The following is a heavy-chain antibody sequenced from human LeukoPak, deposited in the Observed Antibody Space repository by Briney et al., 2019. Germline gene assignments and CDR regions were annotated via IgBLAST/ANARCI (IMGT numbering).Heavy chain of an antibody. Sequence: PSQTLSLTCTVSGGSISSGGYYWSWIRQHPGKGLEWIGYIYYSGSTYYNPSLKSRVTISVDTSKNQFSPKLSSVTAADTAVYYCARGAYCSSTSCYNYYYYYMDVWGKGTTVTVSS. D-gene: IGHD2-2*02. CDR1: GGSISSGGYY. J-gene: IGHJ6*03. V-gene: IGHV4-31*03. CDR2: IYYSGST. CDR3: ARGAYCSSTSCYNYYYYYMDV.